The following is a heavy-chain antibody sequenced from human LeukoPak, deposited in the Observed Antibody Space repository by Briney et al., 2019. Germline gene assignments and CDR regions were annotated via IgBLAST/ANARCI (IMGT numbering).Heavy chain of an antibody. Sequence: ASVKVSCKASGYTFTGYCMHWVRQAPGQGLEWMGWINPNSGGTNYARKFQGWVTMTRDTSISTAYMELSRLRSDDTAVYYCARDQVVWFGEYYYYYGMDVWGQGTTVTVSS. D-gene: IGHD2-8*02. J-gene: IGHJ6*02. V-gene: IGHV1-2*04. CDR2: INPNSGGT. CDR3: ARDQVVWFGEYYYYYGMDV. CDR1: GYTFTGYC.